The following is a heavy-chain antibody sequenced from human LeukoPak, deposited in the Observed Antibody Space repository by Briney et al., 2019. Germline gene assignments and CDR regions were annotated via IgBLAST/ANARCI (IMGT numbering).Heavy chain of an antibody. V-gene: IGHV1-2*06. CDR2: INPNSGGT. CDR1: GYTFTGYY. J-gene: IGHJ5*02. Sequence: GASVKVSCKASGYTFTGYYMHWVRQAPGQGLEWMGRINPNSGGTNYAQKFQGRVTMTRDTSISTAYMELSRLRSDDTAVYYCARDLGEQQLVNHLDWFDPWGQGTLVTVSS. CDR3: ARDLGEQQLVNHLDWFDP. D-gene: IGHD6-13*01.